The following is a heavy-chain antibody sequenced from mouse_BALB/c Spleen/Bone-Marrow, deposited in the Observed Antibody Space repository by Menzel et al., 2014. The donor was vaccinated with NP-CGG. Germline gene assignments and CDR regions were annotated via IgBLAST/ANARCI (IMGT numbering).Heavy chain of an antibody. CDR3: TRRGFDC. V-gene: IGHV14-3*02. CDR1: GFNIKDTY. CDR2: IDPANGNT. Sequence: EVQLQEAGAELAKPGASVKLSCSASGFNIKDTYMHWVKQRTEQALEWIGRIDPANGNTKYDPKFQVKATITADTSSNTAYLQLSSLTSEDTAVYYCTRRGFDCWGQGTTLTVSS. J-gene: IGHJ2*01.